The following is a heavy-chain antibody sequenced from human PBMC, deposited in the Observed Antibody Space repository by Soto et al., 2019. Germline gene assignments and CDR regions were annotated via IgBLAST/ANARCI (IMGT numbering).Heavy chain of an antibody. Sequence: SETLCLTCTVSGGSISSHYWSWIRQPPGQGLEWIGYIYYSGSTNYNPSLKSRVTISVDTSKSQFSLRLSSVTAADTAVYFCARLHGYDHYFDYWGQGVLVTVSS. CDR3: ARLHGYDHYFDY. CDR2: IYYSGST. V-gene: IGHV4-59*08. CDR1: GGSISSHY. J-gene: IGHJ4*02. D-gene: IGHD5-12*01.